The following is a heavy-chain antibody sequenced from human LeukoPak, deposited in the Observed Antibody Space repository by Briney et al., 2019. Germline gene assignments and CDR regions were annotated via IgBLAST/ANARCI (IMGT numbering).Heavy chain of an antibody. V-gene: IGHV3-49*04. CDR1: GFTFGDYA. Sequence: PGRSLRLSCTASGFTFGDYAMSWVRQAPGKGLEWVGFIRSKAYGGTTEYAASVKGRFTISRDDSKSIAYLQMNSLKTGDTAVYYCTRETTVTTYSKGYFDYWGQGTLVTVSS. CDR2: IRSKAYGGTT. J-gene: IGHJ4*02. D-gene: IGHD4-17*01. CDR3: TRETTVTTYSKGYFDY.